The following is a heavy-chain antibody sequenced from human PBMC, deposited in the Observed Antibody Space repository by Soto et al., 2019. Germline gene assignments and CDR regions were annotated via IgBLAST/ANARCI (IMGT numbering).Heavy chain of an antibody. CDR1: GFTFSSYE. D-gene: IGHD5-12*01. J-gene: IGHJ4*02. CDR3: ARGPGWLQYYFDY. Sequence: EVQLVESGGGLVQPGGSLRLSCAASGFTFSSYEMNWVRQAPGKGLEWVSYISSSGSTIYYADSVKGRFTITRDNAKNSLYLKMNSLRAEATAVYYCARGPGWLQYYFDYWGQGTLVTVSS. CDR2: ISSSGSTI. V-gene: IGHV3-48*03.